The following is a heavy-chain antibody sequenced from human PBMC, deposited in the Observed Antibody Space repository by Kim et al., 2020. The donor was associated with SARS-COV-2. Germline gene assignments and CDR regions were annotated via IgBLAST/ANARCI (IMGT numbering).Heavy chain of an antibody. CDR2: INAGNGNT. CDR3: ARVREVIEYSSSPGVGAFDI. Sequence: ASVKVSCKASGYTFTSYAMHWVRQAPGQRLEWMGWINAGNGNTKYSQKFQGRVTITRDTSASTAYMELSSLRSEDTAVYYCARVREVIEYSSSPGVGAFDIWGQGTMVTVSS. V-gene: IGHV1-3*01. J-gene: IGHJ3*02. D-gene: IGHD6-6*01. CDR1: GYTFTSYA.